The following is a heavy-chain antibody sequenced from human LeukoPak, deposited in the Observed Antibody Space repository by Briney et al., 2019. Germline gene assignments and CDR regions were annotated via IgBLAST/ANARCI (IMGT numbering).Heavy chain of an antibody. V-gene: IGHV5-51*01. J-gene: IGHJ4*02. CDR3: ARSPEPSLRYFDY. CDR1: GYSFTSFW. D-gene: IGHD3-9*01. Sequence: GESLKISRKGSGYSFTSFWIAWVRQMPGKGLGWRGIIYPGDSDSRYSPSFQGQVPISADKSNSTAYLQWSSLKASDTAMYYCARSPEPSLRYFDYWGQGTLVTVSS. CDR2: IYPGDSDS.